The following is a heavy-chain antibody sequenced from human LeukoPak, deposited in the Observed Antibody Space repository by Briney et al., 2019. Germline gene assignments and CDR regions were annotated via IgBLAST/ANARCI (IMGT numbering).Heavy chain of an antibody. Sequence: PGRSLTLSCTASGFTFGDYAMSWVRPAPGKGLECVVFIKSKAYGGTTEYAASVKGRFTISRDDSKSIAYLQMNSLKTEDTAVYYCTVDTAMVTFYYYGMDVWGQGTTVTVS. D-gene: IGHD5-18*01. CDR1: GFTFGDYA. V-gene: IGHV3-49*04. CDR2: IKSKAYGGTT. CDR3: TVDTAMVTFYYYGMDV. J-gene: IGHJ6*02.